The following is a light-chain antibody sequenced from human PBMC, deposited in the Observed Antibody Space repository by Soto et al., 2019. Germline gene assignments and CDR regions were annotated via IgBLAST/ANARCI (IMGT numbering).Light chain of an antibody. V-gene: IGKV3-11*01. Sequence: EIVLTQSPATLSLSPGERATLSCRASQSVGNNLAWYQQKPGQAPGLLIYEASTRAAGIPARFIGSGSGTDFTLTISSLEPEDSAVYYCQQHLGRHTFGQGTKVDIK. CDR3: QQHLGRHT. CDR1: QSVGNN. CDR2: EAS. J-gene: IGKJ1*01.